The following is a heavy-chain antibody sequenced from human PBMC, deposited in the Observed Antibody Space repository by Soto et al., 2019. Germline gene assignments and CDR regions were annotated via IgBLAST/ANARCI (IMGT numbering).Heavy chain of an antibody. CDR3: ARDLNYYGSGGYVY. Sequence: PGGSLRLSCAASGFTFSRYSMNWVRQAPGKGLEWVSYFSSSSSTIYYADSVMGRFTIPRDNAKNSLYLQMNSLRAEDTAVYYCARDLNYYGSGGYVYWGRGTLVTVSS. CDR1: GFTFSRYS. D-gene: IGHD3-22*01. J-gene: IGHJ4*02. V-gene: IGHV3-48*04. CDR2: FSSSSSTI.